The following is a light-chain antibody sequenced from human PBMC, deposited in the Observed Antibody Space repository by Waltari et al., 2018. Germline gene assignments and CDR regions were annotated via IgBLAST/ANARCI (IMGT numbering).Light chain of an antibody. CDR3: NSYASNSNGL. J-gene: IGLJ2*01. V-gene: IGLV2-14*03. CDR1: SSDVGRSNY. Sequence: QSALTQPASVSVSPGQSLPLSCTGTSSDVGRSNYVPWYQQHPGKAPKLLIYDVSNRPAGVPSRFSGSKSGNTASLTISGLQAADEAHYYCNSYASNSNGLFGGGTKLTIL. CDR2: DVS.